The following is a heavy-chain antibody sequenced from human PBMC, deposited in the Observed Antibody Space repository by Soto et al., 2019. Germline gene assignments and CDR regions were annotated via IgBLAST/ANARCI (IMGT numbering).Heavy chain of an antibody. J-gene: IGHJ6*04. CDR2: IYPGDSET. CDR1: GYNFTNYW. CDR3: ARRVVATVLSSSDMDG. Sequence: PGAYLQISWKGSGYNFTNYWIVGVRQMHGKGLEWMGSIYPGDSETKYSPSFQSQVTISADKSIGAAYLQWRSLKASATAMHYCARRVVATVLSSSDMDGSGKGTAVTLDS. D-gene: IGHD5-12*01. V-gene: IGHV5-51*01.